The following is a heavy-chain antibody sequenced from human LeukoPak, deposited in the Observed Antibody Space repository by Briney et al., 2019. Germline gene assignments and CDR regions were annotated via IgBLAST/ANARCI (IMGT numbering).Heavy chain of an antibody. J-gene: IGHJ4*02. CDR2: ISYDGSNK. CDR3: AKDHYRHDSSGYYYCPDY. V-gene: IGHV3-30*18. Sequence: QPGGSLRLSCAASGFTFSSYGMHWDRQAPGKGLEWVAVISYDGSNKYYADSVKGRFTISRDNSKNTLYLQMNSLRAEDTAVYYCAKDHYRHDSSGYYYCPDYWGQGTLVTVSS. CDR1: GFTFSSYG. D-gene: IGHD3-22*01.